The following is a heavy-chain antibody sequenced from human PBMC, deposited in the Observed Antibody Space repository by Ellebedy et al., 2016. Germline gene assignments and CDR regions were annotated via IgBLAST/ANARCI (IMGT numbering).Heavy chain of an antibody. J-gene: IGHJ4*02. Sequence: GGSLRLSCTASGFTFSSYWMHWVRQAPGKGLVWVSRINSDGSSTSYADSVKGRFTISRDNAKNTLYLQMNSLRAEDTAVYYCARGEEEWELPYYFDYWGQGTLVTVSS. CDR2: INSDGSST. CDR3: ARGEEEWELPYYFDY. CDR1: GFTFSSYW. D-gene: IGHD1-26*01. V-gene: IGHV3-74*01.